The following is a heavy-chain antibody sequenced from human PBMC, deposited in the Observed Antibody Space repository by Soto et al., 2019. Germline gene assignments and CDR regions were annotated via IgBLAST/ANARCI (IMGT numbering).Heavy chain of an antibody. CDR1: GGTFSSYT. J-gene: IGHJ6*03. V-gene: IGHV1-69*04. CDR2: IIPILGIA. Sequence: SVKVSCKASGGTFSSYTISWVRQAPGQGLEWMGRIIPILGIANYAQKFQGRVTITADKSTSTAYMELSSLRSEDTAVYYCARDCLQTGSTHCYYYYYMAVWGKGTTVTVFS. D-gene: IGHD1-7*01. CDR3: ARDCLQTGSTHCYYYYYMAV.